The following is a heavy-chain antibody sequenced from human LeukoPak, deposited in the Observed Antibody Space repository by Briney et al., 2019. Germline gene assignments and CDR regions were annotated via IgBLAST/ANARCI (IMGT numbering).Heavy chain of an antibody. V-gene: IGHV1-2*02. CDR3: ARDLGYYDRLDQFDC. CDR2: INPNSGGT. CDR1: GYTFTGYY. J-gene: IGHJ4*02. Sequence: ASVKVSCKASGYTFTGYYIHWVRQAPGQGLEWMGWINPNSGGTNSAQQFQGRVTLTRDTSISTAYMELSTLRSDDTAVYYCARDLGYYDRLDQFDCWGQGTLVTVFS. D-gene: IGHD3-22*01.